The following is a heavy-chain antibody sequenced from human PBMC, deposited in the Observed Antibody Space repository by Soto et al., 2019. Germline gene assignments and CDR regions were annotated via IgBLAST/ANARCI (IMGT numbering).Heavy chain of an antibody. CDR3: ARDGDFGVVIISAYYYYGMDV. J-gene: IGHJ6*02. CDR2: IWYDGSNK. V-gene: IGHV3-33*01. CDR1: GVTFSRYC. D-gene: IGHD3-3*01. Sequence: GGALRLSCAASGVTFSRYCLHWVRQAPGKGLEWVGVIWYDGSNKYYADSVKGRFTISRDNSKNTLYLQMNSLRAEDTAVYYCARDGDFGVVIISAYYYYGMDVWGQGTTVTVSS.